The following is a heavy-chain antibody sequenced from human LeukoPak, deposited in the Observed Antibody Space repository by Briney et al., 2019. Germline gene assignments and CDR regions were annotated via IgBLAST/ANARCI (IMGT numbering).Heavy chain of an antibody. CDR1: GGSISSGDYY. CDR2: IYYSGTT. Sequence: PSQTLSLTCTVSGGSISSGDYYWSWIRQPPGKGLEWIGYIYYSGTTYYNPSLKSRVTISVDTSKNQFSLKLTSVTAADTAVYYCARGPYGSGSYYWGQGTLVTVSS. D-gene: IGHD3-10*01. J-gene: IGHJ4*02. CDR3: ARGPYGSGSYY. V-gene: IGHV4-30-4*01.